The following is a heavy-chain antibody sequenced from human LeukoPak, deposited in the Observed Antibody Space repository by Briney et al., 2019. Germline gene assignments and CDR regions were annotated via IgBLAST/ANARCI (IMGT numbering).Heavy chain of an antibody. D-gene: IGHD6-25*01. J-gene: IGHJ5*02. V-gene: IGHV1-69*05. CDR3: ARDHRQRGTLNWFDP. Sequence: VASVKVSCKASGGTFSSYAISWVRQAPGQGLEWMGGIIPIFGTANYAQKFQGRVTITTDESTSTAYMELSSLRSEDTAVYYCARDHRQRGTLNWFDPWGQGTLVTVSS. CDR2: IIPIFGTA. CDR1: GGTFSSYA.